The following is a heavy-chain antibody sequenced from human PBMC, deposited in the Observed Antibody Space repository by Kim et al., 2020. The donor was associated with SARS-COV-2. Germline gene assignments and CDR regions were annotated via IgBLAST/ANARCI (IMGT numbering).Heavy chain of an antibody. V-gene: IGHV4-59*08. CDR3: ARRGAYADSYYYYGMDV. D-gene: IGHD5-12*01. CDR1: DDSIRSYY. Sequence: SETLSLTCTVSDDSIRSYYWSWIRQPPGKGLEWIGYIYYTGSTNYNPSLKSRVTISVDTSKNQFSLNLNSVTAADTAVYYCARRGAYADSYYYYGMDVWG. J-gene: IGHJ6*01. CDR2: IYYTGST.